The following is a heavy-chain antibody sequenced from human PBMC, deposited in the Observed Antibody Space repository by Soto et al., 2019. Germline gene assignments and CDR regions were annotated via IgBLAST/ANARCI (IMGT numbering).Heavy chain of an antibody. Sequence: PGGSLRLSCAASGFSFNNFGIHWVRQAPGQGLERVAIVWYDGNHRFYADSVKGRFSISRDSSNNTVYLQMNSLRVEDTALYYYRRCPDDSFGELTRCLVNGGQGALQTVSS. CDR2: VWYDGNHR. V-gene: IGHV3-33*01. CDR3: RRCPDDSFGELTRCLVN. D-gene: IGHD2-2*01. J-gene: IGHJ4*02. CDR1: GFSFNNFG.